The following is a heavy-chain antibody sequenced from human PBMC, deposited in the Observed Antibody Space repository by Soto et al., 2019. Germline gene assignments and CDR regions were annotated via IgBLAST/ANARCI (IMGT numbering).Heavy chain of an antibody. CDR1: GGSISSGGYS. D-gene: IGHD3-22*01. CDR2: IYHSGST. Sequence: QLQLQESGSGLVKPSQTLSLTCAVSGGSISSGGYSWSWIRQPPGKGLEWIGYIYHSGSTYYNPALKSGVTISVDRAKNQFSLRRSSGTAADTAVYYCARCGEDCSGYDAFDIWCQGTMVTVSS. CDR3: ARCGEDCSGYDAFDI. V-gene: IGHV4-30-2*01. J-gene: IGHJ3*02.